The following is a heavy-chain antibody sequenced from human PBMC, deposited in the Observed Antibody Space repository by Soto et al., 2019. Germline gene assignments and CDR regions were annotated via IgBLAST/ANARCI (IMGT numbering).Heavy chain of an antibody. D-gene: IGHD3-16*01. CDR2: ISPYTGNT. CDR1: GYIFVNYG. V-gene: IGHV1-18*01. CDR3: VMVDNYVTPTPQDV. J-gene: IGHJ6*02. Sequence: QVQLVQSGDEVKKPGASVKVSRKASGYIFVNYGIAWVRQAPRQGLEWMGWISPYTGNTHSASKVQGRLTMTTDTSKSTAYMDLGSLTSDDTAVYYCVMVDNYVTPTPQDVWGQGTTVTVSS.